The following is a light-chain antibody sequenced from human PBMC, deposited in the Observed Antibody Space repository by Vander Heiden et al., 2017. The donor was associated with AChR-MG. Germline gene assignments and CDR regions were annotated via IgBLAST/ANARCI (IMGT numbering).Light chain of an antibody. J-gene: IGKJ1*01. CDR1: QDIGTD. CDR3: QQYANWPLWT. Sequence: ETVMTQSPPTLSVSPGERATLSCRASQDIGTDLAWYQHKPGQGPRLLIYGASNRATGVPDRFSGGGYRKTFTLTINNPRSEDVGVYYCQQYANWPLWTFGQGTRVEIK. V-gene: IGKV3-15*01. CDR2: GAS.